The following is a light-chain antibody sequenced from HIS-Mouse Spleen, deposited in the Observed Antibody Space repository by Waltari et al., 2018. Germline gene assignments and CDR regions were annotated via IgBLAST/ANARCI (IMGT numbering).Light chain of an antibody. CDR3: QVWDSSSDHVV. J-gene: IGLJ2*01. V-gene: IGLV3-21*03. Sequence: SYVLTQPPSVSVAPGKTARITCGGNNIGSKRVHWYQQKPGQAPVLVVYDDSDRPSGIPGRFSGSNSGNTATLTISRVEAGDEADYYCQVWDSSSDHVVFGGGTKLTVL. CDR1: NIGSKR. CDR2: DDS.